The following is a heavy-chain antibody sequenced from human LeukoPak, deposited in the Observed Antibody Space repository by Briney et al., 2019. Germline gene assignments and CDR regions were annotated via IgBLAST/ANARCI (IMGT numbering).Heavy chain of an antibody. CDR1: GGSISSGGYS. D-gene: IGHD3-22*01. J-gene: IGHJ5*02. CDR3: AREDYDSSGYYRRWFDP. CDR2: IYHSGST. Sequence: PSRTLSLTCAVSGGSISSGGYSWSWIRQPPGEGLEWIGYIYHSGSTYYNPSLKSRVTISVDRSKNQFSLKLSSVTAADTAVYYCAREDYDSSGYYRRWFDPWGQGTLVTVSS. V-gene: IGHV4-30-2*01.